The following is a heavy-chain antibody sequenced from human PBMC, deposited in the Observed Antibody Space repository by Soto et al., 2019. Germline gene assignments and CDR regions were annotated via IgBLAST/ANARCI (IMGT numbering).Heavy chain of an antibody. D-gene: IGHD3-22*01. Sequence: GGSLRLSCAASGLTFSSYAMSWVRQAPGKGLEWVSAISGSGGSTYYADSVKGRFTISRDNSKNTLYLQMNSLRAEDTAVYYCFTPVNYYDSSGYYFISDYYGMDVWGQGTTVTVSS. CDR1: GLTFSSYA. CDR3: FTPVNYYDSSGYYFISDYYGMDV. CDR2: ISGSGGST. V-gene: IGHV3-23*01. J-gene: IGHJ6*02.